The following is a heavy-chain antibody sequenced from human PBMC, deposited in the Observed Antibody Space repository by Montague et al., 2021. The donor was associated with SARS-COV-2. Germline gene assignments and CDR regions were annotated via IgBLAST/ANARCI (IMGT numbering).Heavy chain of an antibody. D-gene: IGHD5-24*01. V-gene: IGHV4-59*01. CDR2: IYYGGST. Sequence: SQTQSLTYTVSGGSISSYYWSWIRQPPGKGLEWIGYIYYGGSTNYNSSLKSRVTISVDPSKNQFSLNLKSVTAADTAVYYCARVFPRWLQFDPYFDYWGQGTLVTVSS. J-gene: IGHJ4*02. CDR1: GGSISSYY. CDR3: ARVFPRWLQFDPYFDY.